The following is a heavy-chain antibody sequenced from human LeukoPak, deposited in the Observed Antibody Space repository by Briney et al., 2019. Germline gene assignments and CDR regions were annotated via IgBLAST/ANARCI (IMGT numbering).Heavy chain of an antibody. Sequence: GGSLRLSCAASGFTFSSYWMSWVRQAPGKGLEWVANIKQDGSEKYYVDSVKGRFTISRGNAKNSLYLQMNSLRAEDTAVYYCARDRDVDTAMVNDYWGQGTLVTVSS. CDR3: ARDRDVDTAMVNDY. D-gene: IGHD5-18*01. CDR1: GFTFSSYW. V-gene: IGHV3-7*01. J-gene: IGHJ4*02. CDR2: IKQDGSEK.